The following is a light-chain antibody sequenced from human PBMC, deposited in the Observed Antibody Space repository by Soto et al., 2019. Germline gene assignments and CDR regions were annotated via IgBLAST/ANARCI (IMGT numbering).Light chain of an antibody. J-gene: IGLJ2*01. V-gene: IGLV1-40*01. CDR3: QSYDSSLSAVV. CDR2: PNS. CDR1: GSNIGVGHG. Sequence: QSVLTQPPSVSGAPGQRVPISCTGGGSNIGVGHGVYWYQHLPGTAPRLLIYPNSNRPSGVPDRFSGSKSATSASLAITGLQAEDEADYYCQSYDSSLSAVVFGGGTKLTVL.